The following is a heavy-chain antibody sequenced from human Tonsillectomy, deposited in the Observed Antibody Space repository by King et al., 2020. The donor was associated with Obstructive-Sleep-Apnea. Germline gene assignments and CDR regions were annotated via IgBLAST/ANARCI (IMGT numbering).Heavy chain of an antibody. CDR3: ARVLSLDY. CDR1: GFNFSSYS. V-gene: IGHV3-48*04. D-gene: IGHD2/OR15-2a*01. J-gene: IGHJ4*02. CDR2: ISISSSTL. Sequence: DVQLVESGGGLVQPGGSLRLSCAASGFNFSSYSMNWVRQAPGKGLEWVSYISISSSTLSYPDSVKGRFTISRDNAKNSLYLQMNSLRAEDTAVYYCARVLSLDYWGQGTLVTVSS.